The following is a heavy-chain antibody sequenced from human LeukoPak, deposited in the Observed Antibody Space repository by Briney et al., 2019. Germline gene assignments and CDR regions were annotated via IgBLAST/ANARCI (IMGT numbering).Heavy chain of an antibody. Sequence: PSETLSLTCAVSGGSISSGGYSWSRIRQPPGKGLEWIGYIYHSGSTYYNPSLKSRVTISVDGSKNQFSLKLSSVTAADTAVYYCARADYGAYFDYWGQGTLVTVSS. CDR1: GGSISSGGYS. J-gene: IGHJ4*02. CDR2: IYHSGST. D-gene: IGHD4-17*01. V-gene: IGHV4-30-2*01. CDR3: ARADYGAYFDY.